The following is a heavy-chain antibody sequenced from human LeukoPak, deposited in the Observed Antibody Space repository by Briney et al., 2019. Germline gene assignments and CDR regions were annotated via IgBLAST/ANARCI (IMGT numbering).Heavy chain of an antibody. Sequence: GGSLRLSCAASGFNFNNYWMSWLRQAPGKGLEWVANINQDGSEKYYVDSVKGRFTVSRDNAKNSLDLQMNTLRAEDTAVYYCAKDMRFDWTPYYFDYWGQGTLVTVSS. CDR3: AKDMRFDWTPYYFDY. D-gene: IGHD3-9*01. V-gene: IGHV3-7*01. CDR1: GFNFNNYW. J-gene: IGHJ4*02. CDR2: INQDGSEK.